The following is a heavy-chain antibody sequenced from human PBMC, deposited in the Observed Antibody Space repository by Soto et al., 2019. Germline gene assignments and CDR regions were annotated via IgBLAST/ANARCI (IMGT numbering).Heavy chain of an antibody. V-gene: IGHV1-69*02. CDR1: GGTFSSYT. Sequence: GASVKVSCKASGGTFSSYTISWVRQAPGQGLEWMGRFIPILGIANYAQKFQGRVTITADKSTSTAYMELSSLRSEDTAVYYCAISIAAAAPDYWGQGTLVTVSS. D-gene: IGHD6-13*01. CDR2: FIPILGIA. J-gene: IGHJ4*02. CDR3: AISIAAAAPDY.